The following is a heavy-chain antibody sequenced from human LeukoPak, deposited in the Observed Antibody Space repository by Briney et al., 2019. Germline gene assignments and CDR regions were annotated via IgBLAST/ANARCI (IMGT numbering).Heavy chain of an antibody. Sequence: PSETLSLTRTVSGGSLSSYYWSWIRQPPGKGLEGIGYIYYCGSTNYNPSLKSRVTISVDTSKNQFSLKLSSVTAADTAVYYCARAQGQQWLVYSYYYMDVWGKGTTVTVSS. CDR1: GGSLSSYY. J-gene: IGHJ6*03. D-gene: IGHD6-19*01. V-gene: IGHV4-59*01. CDR2: IYYCGST. CDR3: ARAQGQQWLVYSYYYMDV.